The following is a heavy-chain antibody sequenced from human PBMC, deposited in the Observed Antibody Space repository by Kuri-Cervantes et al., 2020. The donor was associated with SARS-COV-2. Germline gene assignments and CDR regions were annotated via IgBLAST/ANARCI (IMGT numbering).Heavy chain of an antibody. CDR2: INPSGGST. V-gene: IGHV1-46*01. CDR1: GYTFTSYY. CDR3: ARGVSHIAAAGLYYFDY. J-gene: IGHJ4*02. D-gene: IGHD6-13*01. Sequence: ASVKVSCKASGYTFTSYYMHWVRQAPGQGLEWMGIINPSGGSTSYAQKFQGRVTMTRDTSTSTVYMELSSLRSEDTAVCYCARGVSHIAAAGLYYFDYWAQGTLVTVSS.